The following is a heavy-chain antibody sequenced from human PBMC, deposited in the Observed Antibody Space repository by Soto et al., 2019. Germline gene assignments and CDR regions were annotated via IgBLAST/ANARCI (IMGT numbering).Heavy chain of an antibody. Sequence: GSLRLSCAASGFTFNNYAMSWVRQAPGKGLEWVSAISPGGGTTYYADSVKGRFTISRDNSKNTLFLQVSSLRAEDTAVYYCAKDTRDNNYDAFEYWGQGTLVTVSS. CDR1: GFTFNNYA. CDR2: ISPGGGTT. J-gene: IGHJ4*02. V-gene: IGHV3-23*01. CDR3: AKDTRDNNYDAFEY. D-gene: IGHD1-1*01.